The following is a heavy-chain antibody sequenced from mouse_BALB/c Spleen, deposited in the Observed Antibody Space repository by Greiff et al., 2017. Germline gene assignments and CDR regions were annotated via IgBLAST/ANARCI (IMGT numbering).Heavy chain of an antibody. V-gene: IGHV1-54*01. J-gene: IGHJ3*01. CDR2: INPGSGGT. Sequence: QVQLQQSGAELVRPGTSVKVSCKASGYAFTNYLIEWVKQRPGQGLEWIGVINPGSGGTNYNEKFKGKATLTADKSSSTAYMQLSSLTSDDSAVYFCARYAFAYWGQGTLVTVSA. CDR3: ARYAFAY. CDR1: GYAFTNYL.